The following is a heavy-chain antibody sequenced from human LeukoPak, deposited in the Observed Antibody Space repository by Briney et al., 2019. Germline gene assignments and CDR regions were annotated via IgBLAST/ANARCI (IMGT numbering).Heavy chain of an antibody. CDR1: GGSISSGDYY. D-gene: IGHD6-19*01. CDR2: IYYSGST. J-gene: IGHJ5*02. CDR3: ARGLGIAVAGTGVYNRFDP. Sequence: SQTQSLTCTVSGGSISSGDYYWSWIRQPPGKGLEWIGYIYYSGSTYYNPSLKSRVTISVDTSKNQFALKLSSVTAADTAVYYCARGLGIAVAGTGVYNRFDPWGQGTLVTVSS. V-gene: IGHV4-30-4*01.